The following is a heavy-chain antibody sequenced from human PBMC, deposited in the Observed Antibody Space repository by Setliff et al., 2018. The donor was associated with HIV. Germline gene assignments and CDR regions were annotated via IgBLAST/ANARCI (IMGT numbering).Heavy chain of an antibody. V-gene: IGHV4-30-4*08. CDR1: GGSVRSDDYY. J-gene: IGHJ4*02. CDR2: IYYTGST. CDR3: ASTRIRLIRGAVISNLRTPYFDY. Sequence: SETLSLTCTVLGGSVRSDDYYWSWIRQPPGKGLEWIGYIYYTGSTHYNPSLQGRLSMSTSENQFSLKLTSVTAADTAVYYWASTRIRLIRGAVISNLRTPYFDYWGPGSLVTVSS. D-gene: IGHD3-10*01.